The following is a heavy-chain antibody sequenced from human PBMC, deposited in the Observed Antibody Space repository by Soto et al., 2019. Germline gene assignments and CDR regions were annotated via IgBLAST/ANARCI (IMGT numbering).Heavy chain of an antibody. CDR2: ISAYNGNT. D-gene: IGHD2-21*02. CDR1: GYTFTSYA. Sequence: ASVKVSCKASGYTFTSYAISWVRQAPGQGLEWMGWISAYNGNTNYAQKLQGRVTMTTDTSTTTAYMELRSLRSDDTAVYYCARGGACGGDCYSEDAFDIWGQGTMVTVSS. V-gene: IGHV1-18*01. CDR3: ARGGACGGDCYSEDAFDI. J-gene: IGHJ3*02.